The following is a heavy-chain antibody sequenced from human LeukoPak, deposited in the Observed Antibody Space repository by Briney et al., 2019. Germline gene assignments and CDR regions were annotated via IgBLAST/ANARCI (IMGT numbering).Heavy chain of an antibody. J-gene: IGHJ3*02. D-gene: IGHD6-13*01. CDR1: GGSINSSSYY. V-gene: IGHV4-39*01. Sequence: PSETLSLTCTVSGGSINSSSYYWGWIRQPPGEALEWIGSIYHSGYTYYNPSLKSRVTISVDTSKSQFSLKLSSVTAADTAVYYCARPGGAAADPYAFDIWGQGTMVTVSS. CDR3: ARPGGAAADPYAFDI. CDR2: IYHSGYT.